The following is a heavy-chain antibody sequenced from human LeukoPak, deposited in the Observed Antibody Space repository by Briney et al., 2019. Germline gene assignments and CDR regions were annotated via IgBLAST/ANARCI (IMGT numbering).Heavy chain of an antibody. CDR3: ASTNRLDY. V-gene: IGHV3-74*01. Sequence: GGSLRLSCAASGSTFGSYWMHWVRQVPGKGPVWVSRINSDGSSTSYADSVKGRFTISRDNAKNTLYLQMNSLRVEDTAVYYCASTNRLDYWGQGTLVTVSS. J-gene: IGHJ4*02. CDR1: GSTFGSYW. D-gene: IGHD2/OR15-2a*01. CDR2: INSDGSST.